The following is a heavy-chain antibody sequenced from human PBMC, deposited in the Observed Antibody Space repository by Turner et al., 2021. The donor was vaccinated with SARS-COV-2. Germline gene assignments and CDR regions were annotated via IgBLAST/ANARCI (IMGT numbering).Heavy chain of an antibody. CDR1: GGTFSSYA. CDR2: SSPILGKA. Sequence: QVQLVQSRPEVKSPGSSVKLSSKASGGTFSSYAIRWVRQAPGQGLERMGESSPILGKANHEQQLQGSVEITADKSTRTVYTEMGRQRAEDTAVCYCAREDPRCSNTSCYWGWGQGTLVTVSS. J-gene: IGHJ4*02. CDR3: AREDPRCSNTSCYWG. D-gene: IGHD2-2*01. V-gene: IGHV1-69*10.